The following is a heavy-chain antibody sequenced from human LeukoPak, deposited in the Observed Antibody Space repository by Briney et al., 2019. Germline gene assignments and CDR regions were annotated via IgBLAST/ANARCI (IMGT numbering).Heavy chain of an antibody. Sequence: GGSLRHSRAASGFSVSSNYLTWVRQAPGKGLEWVSVIYSGDSTYYADSVKGRFTISRDNSKNTLYLQMNSLRAEDTAVYYCALRGSRSFDYWGQGALVTVSS. CDR1: GFSVSSNY. J-gene: IGHJ4*02. CDR2: IYSGDST. V-gene: IGHV3-53*01. D-gene: IGHD2-15*01. CDR3: ALRGSRSFDY.